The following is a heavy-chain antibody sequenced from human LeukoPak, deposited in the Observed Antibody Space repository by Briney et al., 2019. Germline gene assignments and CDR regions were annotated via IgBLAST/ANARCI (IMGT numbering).Heavy chain of an antibody. Sequence: SQTLSLTCTVSGGSINSTSSYWAWIRLSPGKGLEWIGSILYSGTTFYNPSLKSRVTISVDTSRSQFFLNLRSVTAADTAVYYCATRTYYSSGSFWNWFDPWGQGALVTVSS. V-gene: IGHV4-39*01. J-gene: IGHJ5*02. CDR3: ATRTYYSSGSFWNWFDP. CDR2: ILYSGTT. D-gene: IGHD3-10*01. CDR1: GGSINSTSSY.